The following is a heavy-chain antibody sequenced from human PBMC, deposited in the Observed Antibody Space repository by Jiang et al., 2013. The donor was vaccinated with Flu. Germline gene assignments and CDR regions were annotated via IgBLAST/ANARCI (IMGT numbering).Heavy chain of an antibody. CDR2: MNPNSGNT. J-gene: IGHJ5*02. CDR3: ARGAAYCGGDCYFGFDP. V-gene: IGHV1-8*01. D-gene: IGHD2-21*02. Sequence: GWMNPNSGNTGYAQKFQGRVTMTRNTSISTAYMELSSLRSEDTAVYYCARGAAYCGGDCYFGFDPWGQGTLVTVSS.